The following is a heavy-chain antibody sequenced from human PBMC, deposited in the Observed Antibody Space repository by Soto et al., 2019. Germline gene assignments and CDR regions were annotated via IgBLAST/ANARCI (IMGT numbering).Heavy chain of an antibody. CDR2: KNPNSGNT. Sequence: GASVKVSCKASGYTFTSYDINWVRQATGQGLEWMGWKNPNSGNTGYAQKFQGRVTMTRNTSISTAYMELSSLRSEDTAVYYCARGGYCSSTSCYPHYYYYGMDVWGQGTTVTVSS. CDR3: ARGGYCSSTSCYPHYYYYGMDV. V-gene: IGHV1-8*01. J-gene: IGHJ6*02. CDR1: GYTFTSYD. D-gene: IGHD2-2*01.